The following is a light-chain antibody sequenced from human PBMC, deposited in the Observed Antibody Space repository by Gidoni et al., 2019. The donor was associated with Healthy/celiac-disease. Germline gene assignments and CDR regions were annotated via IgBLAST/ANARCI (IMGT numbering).Light chain of an antibody. V-gene: IGLV3-19*01. CDR1: SLSSYY. Sequence: SSELTQDPAVSVALGQTVRITCQGDSLSSYYASWYQQKPGQAPVLVIYGKNNRPSWIPDRFSGSSSGNTASLTITGAQAEDEADYYCNSRDSSGNHYVFGTGTKVTVL. J-gene: IGLJ1*01. CDR2: GKN. CDR3: NSRDSSGNHYV.